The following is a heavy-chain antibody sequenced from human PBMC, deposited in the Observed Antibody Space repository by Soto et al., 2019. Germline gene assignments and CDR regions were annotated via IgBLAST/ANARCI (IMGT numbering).Heavy chain of an antibody. V-gene: IGHV3-23*01. D-gene: IGHD2-15*01. Sequence: EVQLWESGGGLVQPGGSLRLSCAVSGFTFSSHVMSWVRQAPGKGLEWVSAISGTGGTYYADSVKGRFTISRDNSKNARYLQMNNLRDEDTAVYYCAKDRRGAYCSGGICYSPDYWGQGTLVIVS. CDR2: ISGTGGT. J-gene: IGHJ4*02. CDR3: AKDRRGAYCSGGICYSPDY. CDR1: GFTFSSHV.